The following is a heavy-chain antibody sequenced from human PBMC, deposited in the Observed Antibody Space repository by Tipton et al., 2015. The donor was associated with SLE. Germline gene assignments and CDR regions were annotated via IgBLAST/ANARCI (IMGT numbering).Heavy chain of an antibody. Sequence: TLSLTCTVSGGSISSGGYYWSLIRQHPGKGLEWIGYIYYSGSTYYNPSRKSRVTISVDTSKNQFSLKLSSVTAADTAVYYCARDRGHNYHYYMDVWGKGTTVTVSS. CDR1: GGSISSGGYY. CDR3: ARDRGHNYHYYMDV. D-gene: IGHD3-16*01. V-gene: IGHV4-31*03. J-gene: IGHJ6*03. CDR2: IYYSGST.